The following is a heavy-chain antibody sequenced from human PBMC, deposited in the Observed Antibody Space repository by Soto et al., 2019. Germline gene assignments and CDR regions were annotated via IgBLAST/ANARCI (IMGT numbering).Heavy chain of an antibody. Sequence: GESLKISCQGSGYSFTSYWISWVRQMPGKGLEWMGRIDPSDSYTNYSPSFQGHVTISADKSISTAYLQWSSLKASDTAMYYCARQGYSSSTPPFDYWGQGTLVTVSS. CDR3: ARQGYSSSTPPFDY. CDR2: IDPSDSYT. D-gene: IGHD6-13*01. CDR1: GYSFTSYW. J-gene: IGHJ4*02. V-gene: IGHV5-10-1*01.